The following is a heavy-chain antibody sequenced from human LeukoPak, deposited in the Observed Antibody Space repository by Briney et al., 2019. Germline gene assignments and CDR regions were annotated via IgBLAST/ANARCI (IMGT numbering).Heavy chain of an antibody. J-gene: IGHJ3*02. D-gene: IGHD4-17*01. CDR1: GGSISSSSYY. Sequence: PAETLSLTCTVSGGSISSSSYYWGWIRQPPGKGLEWIGSIYYSGSTYYNPSLKSRVTISVDTSKNQFSLKLSSVTAADTAVYYCARHLLGYDYGDYVGLGYVDTWGQGTMVTVSS. V-gene: IGHV4-39*01. CDR2: IYYSGST. CDR3: ARHLLGYDYGDYVGLGYVDT.